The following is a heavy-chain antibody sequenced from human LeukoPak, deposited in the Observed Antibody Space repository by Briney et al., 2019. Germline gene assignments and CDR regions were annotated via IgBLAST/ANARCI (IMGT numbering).Heavy chain of an antibody. CDR2: VKQDGSEK. J-gene: IGHJ4*02. CDR1: GFTFSNFW. D-gene: IGHD6-13*01. V-gene: IGHV3-7*01. CDR3: ARGRRDNSRWYFDY. Sequence: PGGSLRLSCAASGFTFSNFWMTWVRQAPGKGLEWVANVKQDGSEKSSVDSVKGRFTISRDNAKNSLYLQMNRRRVEDTAVYYCARGRRDNSRWYFDYWGQGPRVTVSS.